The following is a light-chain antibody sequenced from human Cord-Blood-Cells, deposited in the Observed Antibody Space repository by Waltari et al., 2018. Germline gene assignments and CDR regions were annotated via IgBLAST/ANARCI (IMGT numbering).Light chain of an antibody. CDR2: YYR. V-gene: IGLV3-21*04. CDR3: QVWHSSSDQYV. CDR1: NIGSKS. J-gene: IGLJ1*01. Sequence: SYVLTQPPSVSVAPGKTARITCGGNNIGSKSVNWYQQKPGQAPVLVIFYYRDRPSGIPGRFSGSNSGNTAPLTISRVEAGDEADYYCQVWHSSSDQYVFGTGTKGTVL.